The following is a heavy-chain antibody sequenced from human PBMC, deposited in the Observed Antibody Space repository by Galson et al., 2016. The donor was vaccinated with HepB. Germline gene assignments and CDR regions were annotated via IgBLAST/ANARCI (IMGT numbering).Heavy chain of an antibody. CDR2: MNPYSSNT. CDR1: GYTFTDYN. CDR3: ARTLNYDYIWGRLNYFDH. V-gene: IGHV1-8*01. Sequence: SVKVSCKASGYTFTDYNINWVRQATGQGLEWVGWMNPYSSNTGYAQKFQGRATLTRNTSISTAYLELSGLTPEDTAVYYCARTLNYDYIWGRLNYFDHWGQGALVTVSS. J-gene: IGHJ4*02. D-gene: IGHD3-16*01.